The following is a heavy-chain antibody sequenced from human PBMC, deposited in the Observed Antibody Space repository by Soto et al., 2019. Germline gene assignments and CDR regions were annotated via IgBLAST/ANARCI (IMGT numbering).Heavy chain of an antibody. Sequence: XGSLRLSCAAAGFTFSSFGMHWVRQAPGKGLEWVAVISYDGSNKYYADSVRGRFTISRDNSKNTLYLQMNSLRVEDTAVFYCAKPTVPFGRIAVAGPFDNWGLGTLVTSPQ. CDR1: GFTFSSFG. CDR2: ISYDGSNK. CDR3: AKPTVPFGRIAVAGPFDN. D-gene: IGHD6-19*01. V-gene: IGHV3-30*18. J-gene: IGHJ4*02.